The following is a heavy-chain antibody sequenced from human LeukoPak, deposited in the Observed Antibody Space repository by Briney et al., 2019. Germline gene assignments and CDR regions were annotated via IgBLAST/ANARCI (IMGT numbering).Heavy chain of an antibody. V-gene: IGHV3-33*08. D-gene: IGHD6-19*01. CDR2: IWYDGSNK. Sequence: GRSLRLSCAASGFTFSSYGMHWVRQAPGKGLEGVAVIWYDGSNKYYADSVKGRFTISRDNSKNTLYLQMNSLRAEDTAVYYCARASVAGGPGDYWGQGTLVTVSS. CDR1: GFTFSSYG. J-gene: IGHJ4*02. CDR3: ARASVAGGPGDY.